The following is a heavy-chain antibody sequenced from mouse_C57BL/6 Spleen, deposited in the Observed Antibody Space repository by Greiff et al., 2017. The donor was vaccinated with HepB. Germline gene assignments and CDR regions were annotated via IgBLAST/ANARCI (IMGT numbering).Heavy chain of an antibody. V-gene: IGHV1-64*01. CDR3: AIITTVVDPYAMDY. J-gene: IGHJ4*01. CDR2: IHPNSGST. Sequence: QVQLQQPGAELVKPGASVKLSCKASGYTFTSYWMHWVKQRPGQGLEWIGMIHPNSGSTNYNEKFKSKATLTVDKSSSTAYMQLSSLTSEDSAVYYCAIITTVVDPYAMDYWGQGTSVTVSS. CDR1: GYTFTSYW. D-gene: IGHD1-1*01.